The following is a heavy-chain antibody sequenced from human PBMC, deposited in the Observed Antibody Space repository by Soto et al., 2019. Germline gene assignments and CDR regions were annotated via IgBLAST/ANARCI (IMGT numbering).Heavy chain of an antibody. CDR1: GFTFSSYA. CDR2: ISGSGGST. Sequence: EVQLLESGGGLVQPGGSLRLSCAASGFTFSSYAMSWVRQAPGKGLEWVSAISGSGGSTYYADSVKGRFTISRDNSKNTLYLQMNSLRAEGTAVYYCAKDPPPGGELPPNWFDPWGQGTLVTVSS. V-gene: IGHV3-23*01. D-gene: IGHD1-26*01. CDR3: AKDPPPGGELPPNWFDP. J-gene: IGHJ5*02.